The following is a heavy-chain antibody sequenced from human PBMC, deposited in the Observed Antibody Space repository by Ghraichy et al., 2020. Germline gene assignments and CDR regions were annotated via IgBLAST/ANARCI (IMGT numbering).Heavy chain of an antibody. CDR1: GGSFSGYY. CDR2: INHSGST. V-gene: IGHV4-34*01. CDR3: ATTLRHHWYFDL. D-gene: IGHD4-17*01. J-gene: IGHJ2*01. Sequence: SQTLSLTCAVYGGSFSGYYWSWIRQPPGKGLEWIGEINHSGSTNYNPSLKSRVTISVDTSKNQFSLKLSSVTAADTAVYYCATTLRHHWYFDLWGRGTLVTVSS.